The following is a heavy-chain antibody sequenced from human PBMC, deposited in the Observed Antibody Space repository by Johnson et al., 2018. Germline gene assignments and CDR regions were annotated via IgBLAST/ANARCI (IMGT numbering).Heavy chain of an antibody. D-gene: IGHD3-22*01. CDR2: ISYDGRNK. CDR3: ARDPGDSRGYHYYYGMDV. Sequence: QVQLVQSGGGVVQPGRSLRLSCAASGFTFSSYGMHWVRQAPGKGLEWVAVISYDGRNKNYADSVKGRFAISRDNSKNTLYLQMNSLRGEDTAVYFCARDPGDSRGYHYYYGMDVWGQGTTVIVS. V-gene: IGHV3-30*03. CDR1: GFTFSSYG. J-gene: IGHJ6*02.